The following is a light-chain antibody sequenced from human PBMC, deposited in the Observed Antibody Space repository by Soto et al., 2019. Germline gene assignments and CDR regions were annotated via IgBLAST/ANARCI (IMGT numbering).Light chain of an antibody. CDR3: QQRSNWPPRIT. V-gene: IGKV3-11*01. J-gene: IGKJ4*01. CDR2: DAS. Sequence: DIVLTQSPATLSLSPRERATLSCRASQSVSNYLAWYQQKPGQAPRLLIYDASNRATGIPARFSGSGSGTDFTLTISSLEPEDFAVYYCQQRSNWPPRITFGGGTKVEIK. CDR1: QSVSNY.